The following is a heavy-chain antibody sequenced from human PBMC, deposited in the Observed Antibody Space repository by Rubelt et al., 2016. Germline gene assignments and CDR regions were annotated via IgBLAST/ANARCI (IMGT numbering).Heavy chain of an antibody. D-gene: IGHD3-3*01. CDR2: VYYSGST. V-gene: IGHV4-59*01. Sequence: QVQLPESGPGLVKPSETLSLTCTVSGGSISSYYWSWIRQPPGKGLEGIGYVYYSGSTNYNHSLKSRVTISVGTSKNQFSLKLSSGTAADTAVYYCARDLNDSLDYWGQGTLVTVSS. J-gene: IGHJ4*02. CDR3: ARDLNDSLDY. CDR1: GGSISSYY.